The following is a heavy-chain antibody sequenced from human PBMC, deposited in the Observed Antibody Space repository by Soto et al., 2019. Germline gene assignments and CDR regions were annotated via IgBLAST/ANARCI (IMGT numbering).Heavy chain of an antibody. CDR3: ARVDEALRYFDWLSSYGMDV. Sequence: ASVKVSCKASGYTFTSYAMHWVRQAPGQRLERMGWINAGNGNTKYSQKFQGRVTITRDTSASTAYMELSSLRSEDTAVYYCARVDEALRYFDWLSSYGMDVWGQGTTVTV. CDR1: GYTFTSYA. J-gene: IGHJ6*02. CDR2: INAGNGNT. D-gene: IGHD3-9*01. V-gene: IGHV1-3*01.